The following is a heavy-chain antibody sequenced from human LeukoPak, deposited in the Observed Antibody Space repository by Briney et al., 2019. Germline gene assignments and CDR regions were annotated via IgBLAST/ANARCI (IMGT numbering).Heavy chain of an antibody. CDR3: ARSKRATSTLSDS. CDR2: IYSGGST. V-gene: IGHV3-53*01. D-gene: IGHD1-1*01. Sequence: GGSLRLSCAASGFTVSSNYMSWVRQAPGKGLEWVSVIYSGGSTYYADSVKGRFTISRDNAKNSLYLQMNSLRVEDTAVYYCARSKRATSTLSDSWGQGTLVTVSS. J-gene: IGHJ5*01. CDR1: GFTVSSNY.